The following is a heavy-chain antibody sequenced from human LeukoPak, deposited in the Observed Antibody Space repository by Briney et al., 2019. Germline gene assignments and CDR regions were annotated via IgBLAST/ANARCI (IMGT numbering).Heavy chain of an antibody. J-gene: IGHJ6*03. Sequence: GASVKVSCKASGYTFTGYYMHWVRQAPGQGLEWMGWISAYNGNTNYAQKLQGRVTMTTDTSTSTAYMELSSLRSEDTAVYYCARVIRASSWTYYYYYYMDVWGKGTTVTVSS. CDR2: ISAYNGNT. CDR3: ARVIRASSWTYYYYYYMDV. D-gene: IGHD6-13*01. V-gene: IGHV1-18*04. CDR1: GYTFTGYY.